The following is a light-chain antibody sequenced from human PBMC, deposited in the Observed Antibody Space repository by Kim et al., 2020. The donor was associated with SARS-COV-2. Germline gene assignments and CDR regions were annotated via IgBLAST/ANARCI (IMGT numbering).Light chain of an antibody. V-gene: IGLV1-44*01. CDR2: SNN. Sequence: GRGGTISGAGRASNIGINTVNWSRLLPGTAPKLRIYSNNQRPSGVPDRFSGSKSGTSASLAISGLQSEDEADYYCAAWDDSLNGWVFGGGTQLTVL. CDR1: ASNIGINT. CDR3: AAWDDSLNGWV. J-gene: IGLJ3*02.